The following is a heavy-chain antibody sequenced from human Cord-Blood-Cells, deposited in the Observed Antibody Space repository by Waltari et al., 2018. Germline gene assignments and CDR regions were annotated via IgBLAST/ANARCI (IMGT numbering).Heavy chain of an antibody. J-gene: IGHJ4*02. D-gene: IGHD1-26*01. V-gene: IGHV1-3*01. Sequence: QVQLVQSGAEVKKPGASVKVSCKASGYPFTSYAMHWVRQAPGQRLEWMGWINAGNGNTKYSQKVQGRVTITRDTSASTAYMELSNLRSEDTGVYYWARDSPRRALGAPGLYWGQGTLVTVSS. CDR2: INAGNGNT. CDR3: ARDSPRRALGAPGLY. CDR1: GYPFTSYA.